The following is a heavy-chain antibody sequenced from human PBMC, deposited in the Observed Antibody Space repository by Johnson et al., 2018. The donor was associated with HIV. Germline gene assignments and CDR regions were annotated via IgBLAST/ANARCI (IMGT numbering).Heavy chain of an antibody. CDR3: ARSLAAAGLYDAFDI. CDR2: IKQDGSEK. CDR1: GFTFSNAW. J-gene: IGHJ3*02. V-gene: IGHV3-7*05. Sequence: VQLVESGGGLVKPGGSLRLSCAASGFTFSNAWMSWVRQAPGKGLEWVANIKQDGSEKYYVDSVTGRFTISRDNAKNSLYLQMNSLRAEDTAVYYCARSLAAAGLYDAFDIWGQGTMVTVSS. D-gene: IGHD6-13*01.